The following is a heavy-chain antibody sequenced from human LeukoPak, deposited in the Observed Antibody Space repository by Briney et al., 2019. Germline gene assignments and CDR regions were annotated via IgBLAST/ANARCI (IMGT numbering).Heavy chain of an antibody. J-gene: IGHJ6*02. V-gene: IGHV3-9*01. CDR1: RFTFDDYA. Sequence: PGGSLRLSCAASRFTFDDYAMHWARQAPGKGLEWVSGTTWNRDNIGYGDSVKGRFTISRDNVKNALYLQMNSLRPEDTALYYCAKDLSSAITSALVLDVWGQGTTVIVSS. D-gene: IGHD6-19*01. CDR2: TTWNRDNI. CDR3: AKDLSSAITSALVLDV.